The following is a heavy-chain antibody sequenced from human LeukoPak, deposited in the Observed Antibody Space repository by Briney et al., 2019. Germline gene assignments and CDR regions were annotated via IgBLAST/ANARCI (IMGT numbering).Heavy chain of an antibody. D-gene: IGHD3-16*01. Sequence: GASVKVSCKASGGTFSSYAISWVRQAPGQGLEWMGRIIPILGIANYAQKFQGRVTMTRDTSTSTVYMELSSLRSEDTAVYYCAIYDYVWGSYPYYWGQGTLVTVSS. CDR3: AIYDYVWGSYPYY. CDR1: GGTFSSYA. J-gene: IGHJ4*02. CDR2: IIPILGIA. V-gene: IGHV1-69*04.